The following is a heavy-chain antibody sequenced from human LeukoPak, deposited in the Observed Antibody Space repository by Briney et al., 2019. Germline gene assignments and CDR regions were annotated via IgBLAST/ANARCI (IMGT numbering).Heavy chain of an antibody. CDR1: GFTFSSYW. D-gene: IGHD3-3*01. V-gene: IGHV3-7*01. CDR2: IKQDGSEK. J-gene: IGHJ6*03. CDR3: ARVSTYYDFIGRLGVSDYYYYYMDV. Sequence: PGGSLRLSCAAPGFTFSSYWMSWVRQAPGKGLEWVANIKQDGSEKYYVDSVKGRFTISRDNAKNSLYLQMNSLRAEDTAVYYCARVSTYYDFIGRLGVSDYYYYYMDVWGKGTTVTVSS.